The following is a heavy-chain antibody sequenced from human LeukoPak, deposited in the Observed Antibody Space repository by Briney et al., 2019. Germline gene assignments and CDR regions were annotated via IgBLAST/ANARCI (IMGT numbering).Heavy chain of an antibody. J-gene: IGHJ4*02. CDR2: IGSSSSTI. CDR1: EFTFGSYS. CDR3: ASIDY. V-gene: IGHV3-48*01. Sequence: SGGSLRLSCAASEFTFGSYSMNWVRQAPGKGLEWVSYIGSSSSTIHYADSVKGRFTISRDNAKNSLYLQMNSLRAEDTAVYYCASIDYWGQGTLVTVSS.